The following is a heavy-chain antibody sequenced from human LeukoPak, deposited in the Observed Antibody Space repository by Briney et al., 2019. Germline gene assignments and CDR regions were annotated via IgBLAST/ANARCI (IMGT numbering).Heavy chain of an antibody. CDR3: ARVRDSSGYPYY. V-gene: IGHV1-69*13. CDR1: GGTFSSYA. J-gene: IGHJ4*02. CDR2: IIPIFGTA. Sequence: SVKVSCKASGGTFSSYAISWVRQAPGQGLEWMGGIIPIFGTANYAQKFQGRVTITADESTSTAYMELSSLRSEDTAVYYCARVRDSSGYPYYWGQGTLVTVSS. D-gene: IGHD3-22*01.